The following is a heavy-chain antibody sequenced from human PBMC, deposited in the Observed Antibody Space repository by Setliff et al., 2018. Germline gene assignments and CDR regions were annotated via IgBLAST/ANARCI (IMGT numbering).Heavy chain of an antibody. J-gene: IGHJ4*02. CDR1: GASFSDTY. D-gene: IGHD3-3*01. V-gene: IGHV4-34*01. CDR3: ARERMYYNFWSGYSDY. CDR2: INYLGNT. Sequence: SETLSLTCAVYGASFSDTYWSWIRQPPGKGLEWIGDINYLGNTNYNPSLKTRVTISVDTPKNQFSLKLSSVTAADTAVYYCARERMYYNFWSGYSDYWGQGTLVTVSS.